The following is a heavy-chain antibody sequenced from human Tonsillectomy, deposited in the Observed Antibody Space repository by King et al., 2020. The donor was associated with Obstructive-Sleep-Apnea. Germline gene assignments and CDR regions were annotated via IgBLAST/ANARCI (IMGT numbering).Heavy chain of an antibody. J-gene: IGHJ3*02. CDR2: IKQDGSEK. V-gene: IGHV3-7*03. CDR3: ARGYYYDSSGYCDAFDI. CDR1: GFTFSSYW. D-gene: IGHD3-22*01. Sequence: VQLVESGGGLVQPGGSLRLSCAASGFTFSSYWMSWVRQAPGKGLDWVANIKQDGSEKYYVDSVKGRFTISRDNAKNSLYLQMNSLRAEDTAVYYCARGYYYDSSGYCDAFDIWGQGTMVTVSS.